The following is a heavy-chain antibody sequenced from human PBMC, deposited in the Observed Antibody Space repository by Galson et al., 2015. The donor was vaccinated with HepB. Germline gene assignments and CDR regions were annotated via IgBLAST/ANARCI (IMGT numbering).Heavy chain of an antibody. D-gene: IGHD3-3*01. V-gene: IGHV3-30-3*01. CDR1: GFTFSSYA. J-gene: IGHJ4*02. CDR3: ARDRAFLEWATAFDY. Sequence: SLRLSCAASGFTFSSYAMHWVRQAPGKGLEWVAVISYDGSNKYYADSVKGRFTISRDNSKNTLYLQMNSLRAEDTAVYYRARDRAFLEWATAFDYWGQGTLVTVSS. CDR2: ISYDGSNK.